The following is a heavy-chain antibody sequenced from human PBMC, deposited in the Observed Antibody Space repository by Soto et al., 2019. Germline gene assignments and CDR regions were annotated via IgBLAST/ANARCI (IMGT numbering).Heavy chain of an antibody. CDR2: VKDGGHT. J-gene: IGHJ4*02. CDR3: ARGQEGVVATH. D-gene: IGHD1-26*01. V-gene: IGHV4-34*01. Sequence: SEPLSLTCAVTGASLSGDYWSWIRQPPGKGLEWIGEVKDGGHTNYSPSLRGRVTISSDTSNNQFSLRLNSVTAADTGVYYCARGQEGVVATHWDQGSLVTVS. CDR1: GASLSGDY.